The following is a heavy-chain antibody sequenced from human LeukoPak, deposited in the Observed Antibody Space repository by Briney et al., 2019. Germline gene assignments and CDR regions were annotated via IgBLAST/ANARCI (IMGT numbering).Heavy chain of an antibody. CDR2: IYTSGST. CDR3: ARDSGSYWGHYYYYGMDA. CDR1: GGSISSYY. D-gene: IGHD1-26*01. J-gene: IGHJ6*02. V-gene: IGHV4-4*07. Sequence: SETLSLTCTVSGGSISSYYWSWIRQPAGKGLEWIGRIYTSGSTNYNPSLKSRVTMSVDTSKNQFSLKLSSVTAADTAVYYCARDSGSYWGHYYYYGMDAWGQGTTVTVSS.